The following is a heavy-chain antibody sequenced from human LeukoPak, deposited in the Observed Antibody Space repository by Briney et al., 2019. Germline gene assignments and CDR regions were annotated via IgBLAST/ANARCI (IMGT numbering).Heavy chain of an antibody. J-gene: IGHJ2*01. CDR1: GGSFSGYY. CDR2: IDHSGST. Sequence: PSETLSLTCAVYGGSFSGYYWSWIRQPPGKGLEWIGEIDHSGSTNYNPSLKSRVTISVDTSKNQFSLKLSSVTAADTAVYYCARDPISYWYFDLWGRGTLVTVSS. D-gene: IGHD2-21*01. CDR3: ARDPISYWYFDL. V-gene: IGHV4-34*01.